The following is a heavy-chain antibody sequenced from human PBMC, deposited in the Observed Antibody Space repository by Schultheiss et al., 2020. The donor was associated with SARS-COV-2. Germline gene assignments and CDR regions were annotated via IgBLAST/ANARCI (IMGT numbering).Heavy chain of an antibody. CDR1: GYSLSSGYY. J-gene: IGHJ6*03. D-gene: IGHD3-10*01. CDR3: ARSGSYYYMNV. Sequence: SETLSLTCAVSGYSLSSGYYWAWIRQPPGRGLEWIGEINHSGSTYYNPSLKSRVTISVDTSKNQVSLNLTSVTATDTAVYYCARSGSYYYMNVWGKGTTVTVSS. CDR2: INHSGST. V-gene: IGHV4-38-2*01.